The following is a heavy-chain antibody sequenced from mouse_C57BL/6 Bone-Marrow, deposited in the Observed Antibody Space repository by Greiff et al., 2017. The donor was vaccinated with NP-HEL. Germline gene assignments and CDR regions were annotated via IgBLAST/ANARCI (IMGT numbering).Heavy chain of an antibody. J-gene: IGHJ3*01. CDR1: GYTFTDYY. D-gene: IGHD2-12*01. Sequence: QVQLQQSGAELVRPGASVKLSCKASGYTFTDYYINWVKQRPGQGLEWIARIYPGSGITYYNEKFKGKATLTAEKSSSTAYMQLSSLTSEDSAVYFCAVLYRFAYWGQGTLVTVSA. CDR2: IYPGSGIT. V-gene: IGHV1-76*01. CDR3: AVLYRFAY.